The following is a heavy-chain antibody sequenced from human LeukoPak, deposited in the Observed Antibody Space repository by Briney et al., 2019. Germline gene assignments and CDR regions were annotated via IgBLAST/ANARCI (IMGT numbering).Heavy chain of an antibody. V-gene: IGHV4-34*01. CDR3: ARVRGSYSSSWYGVWKAFDI. CDR2: INHSGST. CDR1: GGSFSGYY. Sequence: SETLSLTCAVYGGSFSGYYWSWIRQPPGKGLEWIGEINHSGSTNYNPSLKSRVTISVDTSKNQFSLKLSSVIAADTAVYYCARVRGSYSSSWYGVWKAFDIWGQGTMVTVSS. J-gene: IGHJ3*02. D-gene: IGHD6-13*01.